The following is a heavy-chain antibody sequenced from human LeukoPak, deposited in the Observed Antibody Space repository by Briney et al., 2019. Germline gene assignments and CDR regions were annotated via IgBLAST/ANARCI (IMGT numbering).Heavy chain of an antibody. CDR3: AKRYGDSTGWFFDF. CDR1: GFTFSTFA. J-gene: IGHJ4*02. Sequence: GGSLRLSCAASGFTFSTFAMTWVRQAPGKGLEWVSSINGGGDITYYAESVKGRFTVSRDNSKNTLFLQMNSLRAEDTAVFYCAKRYGDSTGWFFDFWGQGSLVTVSS. D-gene: IGHD6-13*01. CDR2: INGGGDIT. V-gene: IGHV3-23*01.